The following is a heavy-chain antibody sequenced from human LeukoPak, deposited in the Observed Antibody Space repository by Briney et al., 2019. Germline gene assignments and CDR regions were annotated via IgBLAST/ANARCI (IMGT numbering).Heavy chain of an antibody. V-gene: IGHV4-59*01. CDR1: GGPISSYY. J-gene: IGHJ4*02. D-gene: IGHD3-10*01. CDR2: IYYSGST. Sequence: AETRALTCTAPGGPISSYYWSWIRQPPGKGLEWIGYIYYSGSTNYNPSLKSRVTISVETSKNQFSLKLSSVTGADTAVYYCARGSYISDYWGQGKLVTVSS. CDR3: ARGSYISDY.